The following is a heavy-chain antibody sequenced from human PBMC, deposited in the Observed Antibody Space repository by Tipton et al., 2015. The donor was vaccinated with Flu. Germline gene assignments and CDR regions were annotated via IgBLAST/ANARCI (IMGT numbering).Heavy chain of an antibody. J-gene: IGHJ4*02. CDR2: ISSSGSTI. Sequence: SLRLSCAASGFTFSSYEMNWVRQAPGKGLEWVSYISSSGSTIYYADSVKGRFTISRDNAKNSLYLQMNSLRAEDMAVYYCARDPTGIAAAGTVGWGQGTLVTVSS. CDR3: ARDPTGIAAAGTVG. V-gene: IGHV3-48*03. CDR1: GFTFSSYE. D-gene: IGHD6-13*01.